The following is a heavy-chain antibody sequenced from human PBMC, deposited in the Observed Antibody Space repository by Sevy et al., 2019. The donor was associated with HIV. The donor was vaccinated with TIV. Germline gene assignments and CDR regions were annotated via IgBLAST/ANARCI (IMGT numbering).Heavy chain of an antibody. CDR1: GFTVSSNY. CDR2: IYSGGST. V-gene: IGHV3-53*01. D-gene: IGHD3-10*01. Sequence: GGPLGLSCAASGFTVSSNYMSWVRQAPGKGLEWVSVIYSGGSTYYADSVKGRFTISRDNSKNTLYLQMNSLRAEDTAVYYCARVSAGYGSGLNYYYGMDVWGQGTTVTVSS. CDR3: ARVSAGYGSGLNYYYGMDV. J-gene: IGHJ6*02.